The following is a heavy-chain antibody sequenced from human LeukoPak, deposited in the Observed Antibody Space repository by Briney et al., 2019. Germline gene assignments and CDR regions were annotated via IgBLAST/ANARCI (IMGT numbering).Heavy chain of an antibody. J-gene: IGHJ5*02. D-gene: IGHD3-9*01. V-gene: IGHV4-34*01. CDR1: GGSFSGYY. CDR2: INHSGST. Sequence: SETLSLTCAVYGGSFSGYYWSWIRQPPGKGLEWIGEINHSGSTNYNPSLKSRVTISVDTSKNQFSLKLSSVTAADTAVYYCARAGLRYFDWLLRVDDWFDPWGQGTLVTVSS. CDR3: ARAGLRYFDWLLRVDDWFDP.